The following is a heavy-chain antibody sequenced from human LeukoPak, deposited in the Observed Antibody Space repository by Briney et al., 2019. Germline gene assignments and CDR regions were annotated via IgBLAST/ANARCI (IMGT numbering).Heavy chain of an antibody. CDR1: GGSISSYY. J-gene: IGHJ4*02. CDR2: IYYSGST. Sequence: SETLSLTCTVSGGSISSYYWSWIRQPPGKGLEWTGYIYYSGSTNYNPSLKSRVTISVDTSKNQFSLKLSSVTAADTAVYYCARDRRDGYNFRFDYWGQGTLVTVSS. V-gene: IGHV4-59*01. CDR3: ARDRRDGYNFRFDY. D-gene: IGHD5-24*01.